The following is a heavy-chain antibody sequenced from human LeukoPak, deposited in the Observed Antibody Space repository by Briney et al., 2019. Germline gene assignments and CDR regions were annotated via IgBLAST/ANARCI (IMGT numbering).Heavy chain of an antibody. CDR2: IRYDGRIK. J-gene: IGHJ5*02. Sequence: GGSLRLSCAASGFTFSAYGVHWVRQAPGKGLEWLAFIRYDGRIKNYADSVKGRFTISRDNSKNTLYLQMNSLTTADTSLYYCARNRAAAGDWLDPWGQGTLVIVSS. CDR3: ARNRAAAGDWLDP. CDR1: GFTFSAYG. V-gene: IGHV3-30*02. D-gene: IGHD6-13*01.